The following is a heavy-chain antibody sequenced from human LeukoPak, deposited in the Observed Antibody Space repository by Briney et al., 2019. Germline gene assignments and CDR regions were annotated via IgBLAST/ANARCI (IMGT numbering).Heavy chain of an antibody. J-gene: IGHJ5*02. D-gene: IGHD5-24*01. CDR3: ARGLKWLHSSNWFDP. V-gene: IGHV1-69*05. CDR1: GGTFSSYA. CDR2: IIPIFDTA. Sequence: VASVKVSCKASGGTFSSYAISWVRQAPGQGLEWMGGIIPIFDTANYAQKFQGRVTITTDESTSTAYMELSSLRSEDTAVYYCARGLKWLHSSNWFDPWGKGTWSPSPQ.